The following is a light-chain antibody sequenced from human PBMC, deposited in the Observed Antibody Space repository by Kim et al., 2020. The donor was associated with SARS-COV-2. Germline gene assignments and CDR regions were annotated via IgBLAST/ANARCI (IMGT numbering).Light chain of an antibody. CDR2: GAS. V-gene: IGKV1-17*01. CDR3: QPYNSYPRT. J-gene: IGKJ1*01. Sequence: DIQMTQSPSSLSASVGDRVTITCRASQDIRNDLGWYQQNPGRASKRLIYGASSLQSGVPSRFSGSGSGTDFTRTISSLQPEDFATYYYQPYNSYPRTFGQETKVEIK. CDR1: QDIRND.